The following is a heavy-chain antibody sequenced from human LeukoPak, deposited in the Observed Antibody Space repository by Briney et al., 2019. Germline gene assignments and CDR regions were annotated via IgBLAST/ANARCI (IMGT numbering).Heavy chain of an antibody. CDR3: ARGLVLTYYYFES. V-gene: IGHV3-66*01. CDR2: ILGGGGT. Sequence: GGSLRLSCAASGFTVSSNYMTWVRQAPGKGLEWFSVILGGGGTYYADSVKGRFTISRDNSKNTLYLQMSSLRADDTAVYYCARGLVLTYYYFESWGQGTLVTVSS. D-gene: IGHD2-8*02. CDR1: GFTVSSNY. J-gene: IGHJ4*02.